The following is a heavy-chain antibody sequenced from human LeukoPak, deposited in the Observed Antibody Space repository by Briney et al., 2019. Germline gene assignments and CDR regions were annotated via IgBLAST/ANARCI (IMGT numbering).Heavy chain of an antibody. D-gene: IGHD4-23*01. V-gene: IGHV4-34*01. CDR3: ARRAPTYGGKAFDI. J-gene: IGHJ3*02. Sequence: SETLSLTCAVYGGSFSGFYWSWIRQPPGKGLEWIGEIHHSGSTNYNPSLKSRVTISVDTSKNQFSLKLSSVTAADTAVYYCARRAPTYGGKAFDIWGQGTMVTVSS. CDR2: IHHSGST. CDR1: GGSFSGFY.